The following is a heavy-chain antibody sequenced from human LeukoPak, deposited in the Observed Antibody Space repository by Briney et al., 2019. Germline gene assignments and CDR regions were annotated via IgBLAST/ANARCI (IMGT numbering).Heavy chain of an antibody. D-gene: IGHD3-22*01. CDR1: GFTFSSYG. V-gene: IGHV3-30*02. CDR2: IRYDGSNK. Sequence: QPGGSLRLSCAASGFTFSSYGMHWVRQAPGKGLEWVAFIRYDGSNKYYADSVKGRFTISRDNSRSTLYLQMNSLRAEDTAVYYCAKEEVISGNHGVYFDYWGQGTLVTVSS. CDR3: AKEEVISGNHGVYFDY. J-gene: IGHJ4*02.